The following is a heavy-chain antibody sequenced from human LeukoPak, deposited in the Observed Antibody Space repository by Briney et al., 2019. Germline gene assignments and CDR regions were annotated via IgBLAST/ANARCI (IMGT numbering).Heavy chain of an antibody. CDR3: ARDRIGGYASGNYFVV. Sequence: PSETLSLTCTVSGGSISGYYWSWIRQPAGKGLEWIGRIYSSGSTNYHPSLKSRVTMSVDTSKNQFSLKLSPVTAADTAMYFCARDRIGGYASGNYFVVWGKGTTVTVSS. J-gene: IGHJ6*04. V-gene: IGHV4-4*07. CDR1: GGSISGYY. D-gene: IGHD3-10*01. CDR2: IYSSGST.